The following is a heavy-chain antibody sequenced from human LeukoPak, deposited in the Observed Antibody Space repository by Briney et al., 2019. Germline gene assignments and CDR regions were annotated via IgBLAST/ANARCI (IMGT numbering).Heavy chain of an antibody. CDR2: IIPILGIA. J-gene: IGHJ3*02. V-gene: IGHV1-69*04. Sequence: SVKVSCKASGGTFSSYAISWVRQAPGQGLEWMGRIIPILGIANYAQKFQGRVTITADKSTSTAYMELSSLRSEDTAVYYCARGSGTMIVVVKAFDIWGQGTMVTVSS. D-gene: IGHD3-22*01. CDR1: GGTFSSYA. CDR3: ARGSGTMIVVVKAFDI.